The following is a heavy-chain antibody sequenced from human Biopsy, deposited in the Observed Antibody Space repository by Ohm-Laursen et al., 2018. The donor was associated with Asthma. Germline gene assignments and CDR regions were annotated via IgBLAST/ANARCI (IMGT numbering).Heavy chain of an antibody. CDR3: ARGTIVAGVDY. J-gene: IGHJ4*02. Sequence: SLRLSCAASGFTVSRDHMFWVRQAPGKGLEWVSVIYSGGTSHTADSVRGRFTISRDFSKNTLHLQMHSLRVEDTAVYYCARGTIVAGVDYWGRGTLATVSS. D-gene: IGHD5-12*01. CDR1: GFTVSRDH. CDR2: IYSGGTS. V-gene: IGHV3-53*01.